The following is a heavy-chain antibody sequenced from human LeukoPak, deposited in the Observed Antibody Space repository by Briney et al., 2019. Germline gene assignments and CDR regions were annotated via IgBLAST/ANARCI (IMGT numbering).Heavy chain of an antibody. CDR1: GFTFSSYA. CDR3: AKDQGLEQWLVQVDY. CDR2: ISGSGGST. Sequence: GGSLRLSCAASGFTFSSYAMSWVRQAPGKGLEWVSAISGSGGSTYYADSVKGRFTIPRDNSKNTLYLQMNSLRAEDTAVYYCAKDQGLEQWLVQVDYWGQGTLVTVSS. V-gene: IGHV3-23*01. D-gene: IGHD6-19*01. J-gene: IGHJ4*02.